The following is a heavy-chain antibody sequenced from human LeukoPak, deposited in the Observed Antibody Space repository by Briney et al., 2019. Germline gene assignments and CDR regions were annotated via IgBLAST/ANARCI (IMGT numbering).Heavy chain of an antibody. J-gene: IGHJ5*02. Sequence: GGSLRLSCAASGFTFSSYWMSWVRQAPGKGLEWVANMKQDGSEKYYVDSVKGRFTISRDNAKNSLYLQMNSLRAEDTAVYYCARERNYDFWSGYPSNWFDPWGKGTLVTVSS. CDR3: ARERNYDFWSGYPSNWFDP. CDR2: MKQDGSEK. D-gene: IGHD3-3*01. V-gene: IGHV3-7*01. CDR1: GFTFSSYW.